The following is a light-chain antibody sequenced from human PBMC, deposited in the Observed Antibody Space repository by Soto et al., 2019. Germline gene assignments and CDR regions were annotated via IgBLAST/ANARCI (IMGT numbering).Light chain of an antibody. CDR3: QQLNSYPQT. V-gene: IGKV1-9*01. CDR2: SAS. J-gene: IGKJ5*01. CDR1: RGISSY. Sequence: IHLTHSPSSLSASLGDRVTITFQASRGISSYLAWYQQKPGKPPKLLVYSASTLQSGAPSRFSGSGSGPDFTLTISSLQPEDSATYFCQQLNSYPQTFGQGTRLEIK.